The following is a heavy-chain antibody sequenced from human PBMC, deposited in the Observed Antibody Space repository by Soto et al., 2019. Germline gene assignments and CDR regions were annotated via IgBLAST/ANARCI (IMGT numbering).Heavy chain of an antibody. V-gene: IGHV3-23*01. Sequence: PGGALRLSCAASGFTFSSYAMSWGRQAPGKGLEWVSAISGSGGSTYYADSVKGRFTISRDNSKNTLYLQMNSLRAEDTAVYYCAKGGSQGDYIWGSYRANYYYYYTDVWGKGTTVTVSS. CDR2: ISGSGGST. J-gene: IGHJ6*03. D-gene: IGHD3-16*02. CDR3: AKGGSQGDYIWGSYRANYYYYYTDV. CDR1: GFTFSSYA.